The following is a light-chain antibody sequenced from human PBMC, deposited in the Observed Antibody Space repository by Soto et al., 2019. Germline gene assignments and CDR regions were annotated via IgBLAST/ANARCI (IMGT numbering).Light chain of an antibody. CDR1: QTISNT. CDR3: QPVPAWLLIP. Sequence: GSLSKSQREKVSLSSRANQTISNTLAWYQQNPGQAPRLLIYAASTRATGVSARFSGSGSGTDFTLSISSLGTQDVAIYYSQPVPAWLLIPSAEGTRLEVK. V-gene: IGKV3-11*01. CDR2: AAS. J-gene: IGKJ5*01.